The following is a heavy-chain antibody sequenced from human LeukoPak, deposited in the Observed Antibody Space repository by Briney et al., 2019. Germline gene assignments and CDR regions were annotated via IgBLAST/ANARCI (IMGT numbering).Heavy chain of an antibody. Sequence: SETLSLTCTLSGGSTSSGDYYWSWIRQPPGKGLEWIGYIYYSGSTYYNPSLKSRVTISVDTSKNQFSLKLSSVTAADTAVYYCARVSFLEEYYYDSSGYIFDYWGQGNLVTVSS. CDR3: ARVSFLEEYYYDSSGYIFDY. CDR1: GGSTSSGDYY. CDR2: IYYSGST. J-gene: IGHJ4*02. V-gene: IGHV4-30-4*01. D-gene: IGHD3-22*01.